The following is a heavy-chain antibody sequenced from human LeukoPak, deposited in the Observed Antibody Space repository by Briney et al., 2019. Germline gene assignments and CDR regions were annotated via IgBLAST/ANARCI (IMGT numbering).Heavy chain of an antibody. CDR3: ARTDSSGYPPDY. CDR1: GYTFTGYY. D-gene: IGHD3-22*01. V-gene: IGHV1-69*13. Sequence: ASVKVSCKASGYTFTGYYMHWVRQAPGQGLEWMGGIIPIFGTANYAQKFQGRVTITADESTSTAYMELSSLRSEDTAVYYCARTDSSGYPPDYWGQGTLVTVSS. J-gene: IGHJ4*02. CDR2: IIPIFGTA.